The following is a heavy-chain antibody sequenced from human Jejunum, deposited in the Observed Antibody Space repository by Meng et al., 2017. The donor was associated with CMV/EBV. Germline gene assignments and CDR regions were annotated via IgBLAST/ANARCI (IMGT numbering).Heavy chain of an antibody. CDR3: AKIERRAGRFSGMDV. V-gene: IGHV3-21*04. Sequence: GFTFSTYTMTWVRQAPGKGLEWVSSISPSSNYIYYADSVKGRFTISRDNAKNSLYLEMNSLRAEDTAVYYCAKIERRAGRFSGMDVWGQGTTVTVSS. CDR1: GFTFSTYT. CDR2: ISPSSNYI. J-gene: IGHJ6*02. D-gene: IGHD1-1*01.